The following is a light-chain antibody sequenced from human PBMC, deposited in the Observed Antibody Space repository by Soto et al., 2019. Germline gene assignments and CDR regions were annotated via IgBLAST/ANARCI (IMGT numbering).Light chain of an antibody. CDR3: QQFNNYPPAT. V-gene: IGKV1D-13*01. J-gene: IGKJ2*01. Sequence: AIQLTQSPSSLSASVGDRVTITCRASQGISSALAWYQQKPGKAPKLLIYDASSLESGVPSRFSGSGSGTDFTLTIISLQHEDFATYYCQQFNNYPPATFGQGNKLEIK. CDR2: DAS. CDR1: QGISSA.